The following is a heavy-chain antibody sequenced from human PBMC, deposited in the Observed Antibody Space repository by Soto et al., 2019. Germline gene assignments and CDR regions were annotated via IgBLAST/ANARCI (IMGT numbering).Heavy chain of an antibody. CDR2: ISSSGSTI. CDR1: GFTFSSYE. CDR3: ARGLWFGELSLSAFDY. D-gene: IGHD3-10*01. J-gene: IGHJ4*02. Sequence: VQLVESGGGLVQPGGSLRLSCAASGFTFSSYEMNWVRQAPGKGLEWVSYISSSGSTIYYADSVKGRFTISRDNAKNSLYLQMDSLRAEDTAVFYCARGLWFGELSLSAFDYWGQGTLVTVSS. V-gene: IGHV3-48*03.